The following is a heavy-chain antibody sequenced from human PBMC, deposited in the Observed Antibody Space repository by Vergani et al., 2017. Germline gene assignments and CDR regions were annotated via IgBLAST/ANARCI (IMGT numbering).Heavy chain of an antibody. D-gene: IGHD5-12*01. CDR1: GFTFSTYA. CDR2: ISGSGGST. V-gene: IGHV3-23*01. CDR3: AKDHSGYDYWYFDY. Sequence: EVQLLESGGGLVQPGGSLRLSCVASGFTFSTYAMSWVRQAPGKGLEWVSGISGSGGSTDYTDSVKGRFTISRDISKNMLYLQMNSLRAEDTAVYYCAKDHSGYDYWYFDYWGQGTLVTVSS. J-gene: IGHJ4*02.